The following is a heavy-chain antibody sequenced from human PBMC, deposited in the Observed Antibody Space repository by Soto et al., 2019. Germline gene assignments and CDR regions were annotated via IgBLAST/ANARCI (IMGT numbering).Heavy chain of an antibody. CDR1: GYTLSELC. CDR3: ARGGRVLRYFDWLEDAFDI. J-gene: IGHJ3*02. Sequence: GASVKVSCKVSGYTLSELCMQWVRQAPGKGLEWMGGFDPEDDETVYAQKNQSRVTMTKDTSTDTANMKMSSLRSDDTAVYYCARGGRVLRYFDWLEDAFDIWGQGTMVTVSS. CDR2: FDPEDDET. D-gene: IGHD3-9*01. V-gene: IGHV1-24*01.